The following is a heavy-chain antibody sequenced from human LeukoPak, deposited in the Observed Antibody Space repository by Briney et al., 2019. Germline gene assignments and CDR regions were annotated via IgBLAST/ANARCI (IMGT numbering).Heavy chain of an antibody. CDR3: ARGSLLWFGELPFDP. J-gene: IGHJ5*02. V-gene: IGHV3-21*01. CDR1: GFTFSGYS. Sequence: TGGSLRLSCAASGFTFSGYSMSWVRQAPGKGLEWVSSISTTSSYIYYADSVKGRFTISRDNAKNSLWLQMDSLRAEDTAVYYCARGSLLWFGELPFDPWGQGTLVTVSS. D-gene: IGHD3-10*01. CDR2: ISTTSSYI.